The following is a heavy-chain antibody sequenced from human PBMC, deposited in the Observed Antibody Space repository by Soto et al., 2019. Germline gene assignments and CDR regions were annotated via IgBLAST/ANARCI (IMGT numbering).Heavy chain of an antibody. D-gene: IGHD3-22*01. J-gene: IGHJ4*01. Sequence: GGSLRLSCAGSGFTFSDAAIHWVRQAAGKGLEWVGRIRSKGIHYAIAYAAAVTGRFAVSRDDSRNMAYLQMNSLKTEDTAVYYCTTDSYITMIVVRFDYWGHGTLVTVSS. CDR2: IRSKGIHYAI. CDR1: GFTFSDAA. V-gene: IGHV3-73*01. CDR3: TTDSYITMIVVRFDY.